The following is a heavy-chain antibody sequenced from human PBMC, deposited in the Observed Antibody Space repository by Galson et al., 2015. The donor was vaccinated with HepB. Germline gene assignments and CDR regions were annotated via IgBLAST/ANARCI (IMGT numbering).Heavy chain of an antibody. D-gene: IGHD4-17*01. V-gene: IGHV3-15*07. CDR1: GFTFSNAW. J-gene: IGHJ4*02. CDR2: IKSKTDGGTT. Sequence: SLRLSCAASGFTFSNAWMNWVRQAPGKGLEWVGRIKSKTDGGTTDYAAPVKGRFTISRDDSKNTLYLQMNSLKTEDTAVYYCTTGVKLDDYGDYVVDYWGQGTLVTVSS. CDR3: TTGVKLDDYGDYVVDY.